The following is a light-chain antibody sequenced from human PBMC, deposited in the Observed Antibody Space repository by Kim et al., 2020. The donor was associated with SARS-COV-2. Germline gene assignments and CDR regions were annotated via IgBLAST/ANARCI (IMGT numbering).Light chain of an antibody. V-gene: IGKV3-11*01. CDR2: DAS. J-gene: IGKJ5*01. Sequence: EIVLTQSPATLSLSPGDGATLSCRASQSVGDFLAWCQQRPGQAPRLLIYDASKRATGIPARFSGSGSGTDFTLTISTLESEDSAIYYCQRSSWPITFGQGTRLEIK. CDR3: QRSSWPIT. CDR1: QSVGDF.